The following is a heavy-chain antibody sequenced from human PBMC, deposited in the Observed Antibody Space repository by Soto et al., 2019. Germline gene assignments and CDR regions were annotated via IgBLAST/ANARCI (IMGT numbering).Heavy chain of an antibody. D-gene: IGHD3-22*01. Sequence: EVQLVESGGGLVKPGGSLRLSCAASGFTFSSYNMNWVRQAPGKGLEWVSFISGGSSYIYYADSVKGRFTISRDNAKNSTYLQMNSPRAEDSAVYYCAREKYYDSSGDPDTWGQGTLVTVSS. CDR3: AREKYYDSSGDPDT. J-gene: IGHJ5*02. CDR1: GFTFSSYN. V-gene: IGHV3-21*01. CDR2: ISGGSSYI.